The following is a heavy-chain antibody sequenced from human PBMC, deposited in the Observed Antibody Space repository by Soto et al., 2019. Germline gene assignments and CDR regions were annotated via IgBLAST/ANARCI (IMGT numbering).Heavy chain of an antibody. CDR2: FYYSGRT. V-gene: IGHV4-59*08. D-gene: IGHD1-1*01. CDR1: GGSISSYY. Sequence: QVQLQEYGPGLVKPSETLSLTCTVSGGSISSYYWSWIRQPPGKGLEWIGYFYYSGRTIYNPSLNSRVTPSVDTPKNPSYQKLSAVTAADTAVYYCARRYGYSFDYWGQGTLVTVSS. J-gene: IGHJ4*02. CDR3: ARRYGYSFDY.